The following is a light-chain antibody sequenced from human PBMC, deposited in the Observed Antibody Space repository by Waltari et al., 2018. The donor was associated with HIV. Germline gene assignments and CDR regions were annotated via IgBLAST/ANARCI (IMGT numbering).Light chain of an antibody. J-gene: IGLJ3*02. CDR3: CAYAGGWV. CDR1: SGDLGNYNF. Sequence: QSALTQPRSVSGSPGQSVTIPCTGTSGDLGNYNFFSWYQHHPGTAPKLIIYDVTKRPSGVPDRFSGSKSANTASLTISGLRADDEADYYCCAYAGGWVFGGGTKVTVL. CDR2: DVT. V-gene: IGLV2-11*01.